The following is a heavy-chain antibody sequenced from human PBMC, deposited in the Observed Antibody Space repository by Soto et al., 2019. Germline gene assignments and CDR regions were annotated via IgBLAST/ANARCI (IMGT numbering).Heavy chain of an antibody. CDR2: IYSGGST. V-gene: IGHV3-66*01. CDR1: GFTVSSNY. D-gene: IGHD6-13*01. Sequence: PGGSLRLSCAASGFTVSSNYMSWVRQAPGKGLEWVSVIYSGGSTYYADSVKGRFTISRDNSKNTLYLQMNSLRAEDTAVYYCARAAAENWFDPWGQGTLVTVSS. CDR3: ARAAAENWFDP. J-gene: IGHJ5*02.